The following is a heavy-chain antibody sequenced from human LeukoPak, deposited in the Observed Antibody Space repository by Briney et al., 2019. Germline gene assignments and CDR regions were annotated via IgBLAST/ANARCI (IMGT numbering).Heavy chain of an antibody. J-gene: IGHJ4*02. V-gene: IGHV3-30*02. Sequence: GGSLTLSCAASGFTFSSYGMHWVRQAPGRGLEWVAFIRYDGSNKYYADSVKGRFTISRDNSKNTLYLQMNRLTAEGTAVYYCAKDALGSYSSCDDWSQETLVTVSS. CDR2: IRYDGSNK. D-gene: IGHD1-26*01. CDR1: GFTFSSYG. CDR3: AKDALGSYSSCDD.